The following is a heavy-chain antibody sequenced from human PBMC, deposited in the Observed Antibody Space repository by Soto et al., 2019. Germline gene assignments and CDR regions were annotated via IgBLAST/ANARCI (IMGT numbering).Heavy chain of an antibody. CDR2: ISYDGSNK. CDR1: GFPFSSYP. J-gene: IGHJ6*02. D-gene: IGHD2-15*01. Sequence: AGRSLRLSCASWGFPFSSYPRHWLLQGTGKRLAWVAVISYDGSNKYYADSVKGRFTISRDNSKNTLYLQMNSLRAEDTAVYYCARDPVAVVAAVDYYYYGMDVWGQGTTVTVSS. CDR3: ARDPVAVVAAVDYYYYGMDV. V-gene: IGHV3-30-3*01.